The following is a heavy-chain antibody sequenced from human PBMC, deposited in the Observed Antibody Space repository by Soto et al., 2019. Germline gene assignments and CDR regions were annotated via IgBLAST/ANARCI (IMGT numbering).Heavy chain of an antibody. J-gene: IGHJ6*02. D-gene: IGHD3-16*01. Sequence: SETLSLTCTVSGDSISSGNKYWSWIRQPPGKGLEWIGYIFSSGTTYYNPSLKSRLTMSLDASQNQFSLKLNSLTDADTAVYFCARVPSPFDYYYAMDVWGQGTTVTV. V-gene: IGHV4-30-4*01. CDR1: GDSISSGNKY. CDR3: ARVPSPFDYYYAMDV. CDR2: IFSSGTT.